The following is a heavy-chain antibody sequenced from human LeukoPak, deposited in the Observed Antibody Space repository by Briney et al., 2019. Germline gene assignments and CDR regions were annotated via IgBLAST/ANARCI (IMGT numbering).Heavy chain of an antibody. CDR1: GGSISSYY. D-gene: IGHD6-19*01. CDR2: IYYSGST. Sequence: PSETLSLTCTVSGGSISSYYWSWIRQPPGKGLEWIGYIYYSGSTNYNPSLKSRVTISVDTSKNQFSLKLSSVTAADTAVYYCAREKSPYRSKTGGYNWFDPWGQGTLVTVSS. V-gene: IGHV4-59*01. J-gene: IGHJ5*02. CDR3: AREKSPYRSKTGGYNWFDP.